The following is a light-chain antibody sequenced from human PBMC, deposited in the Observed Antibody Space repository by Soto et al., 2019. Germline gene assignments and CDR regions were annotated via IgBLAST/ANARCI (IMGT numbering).Light chain of an antibody. CDR1: SSYVGGYDF. CDR2: DVS. V-gene: IGLV2-14*01. Sequence: QPALAQPASVSVFPGQSSPISCTRTSSYVGGYDFVSWYQQHPGKAPKPMISDVSNRPSGGSNRFSGSKSGNTASLTISGLQAEDEADYYCSSYTSSKTYVFGTGTKVTVL. J-gene: IGLJ1*01. CDR3: SSYTSSKTYV.